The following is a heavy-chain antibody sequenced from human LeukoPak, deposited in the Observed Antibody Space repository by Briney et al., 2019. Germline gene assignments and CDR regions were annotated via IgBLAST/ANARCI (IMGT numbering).Heavy chain of an antibody. CDR2: IYHSGST. CDR3: ARHLATVTTGFDY. V-gene: IGHV4-39*01. J-gene: IGHJ4*02. Sequence: SETLSLTCTVSGGSISSSSYYWGWIRQPPGKGLEWIGSIYHSGSTYYNPSLKSRVTISVDTSKNQFSLKLSSVTAADTAVYYCARHLATVTTGFDYWGQGTLVTVSS. CDR1: GGSISSSSYY. D-gene: IGHD4-11*01.